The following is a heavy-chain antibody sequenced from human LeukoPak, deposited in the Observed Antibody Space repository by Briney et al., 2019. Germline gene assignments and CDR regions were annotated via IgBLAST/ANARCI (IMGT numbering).Heavy chain of an antibody. D-gene: IGHD3-10*01. CDR1: GFTFGSYA. CDR3: AKVRGGYFDY. V-gene: IGHV3-23*01. J-gene: IGHJ4*02. CDR2: ISGSGGST. Sequence: PGGSLRLSCAASGFTFGSYAMSWVRQAPGKGLEWVSSISGSGGSTHYADSVKGRFTISRDNSKNTLYLQMNSLRAEDTAVYYCAKVRGGYFDYWGQGTLVTVSS.